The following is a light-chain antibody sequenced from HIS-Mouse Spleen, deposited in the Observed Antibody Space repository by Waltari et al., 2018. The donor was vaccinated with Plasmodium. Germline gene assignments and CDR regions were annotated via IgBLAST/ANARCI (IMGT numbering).Light chain of an antibody. V-gene: IGKV3-20*01. CDR1: QSVSSSY. CDR2: DAS. Sequence: EIVLTQSPGTLSLSPGERATLSCRASQSVSSSYLAWDQQKPGQAPRLRIDDASSRATGIPDRFSGSGSGTDFTLTISRLEPEDFAVYYCQQYGSSPPYTFGQGTKLEIK. J-gene: IGKJ2*01. CDR3: QQYGSSPPYT.